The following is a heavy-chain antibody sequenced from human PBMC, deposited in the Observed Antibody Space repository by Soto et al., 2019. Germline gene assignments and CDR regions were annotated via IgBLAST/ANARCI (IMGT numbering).Heavy chain of an antibody. V-gene: IGHV1-69*13. CDR2: IIPIFGTA. CDR1: GGTFSSYA. D-gene: IGHD2-21*01. J-gene: IGHJ6*02. CDR3: ARDLLSAIYGMDV. Sequence: SVKVSFKASGGTFSSYAISWVRQAPGQGLEWMGGIIPIFGTANYAQKFQGRVTITADESTSTAYMELSSLRSEDTAVYYCARDLLSAIYGMDVWGQGTTVTVSS.